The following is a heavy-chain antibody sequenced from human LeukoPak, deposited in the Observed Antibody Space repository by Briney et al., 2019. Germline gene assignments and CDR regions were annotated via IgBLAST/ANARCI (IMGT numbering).Heavy chain of an antibody. Sequence: GGSLRLSCAASGFTFSSYEMNWVRQAPGKGLEWVSYISSSDNIIYYADSVKGRFTISRDNAKNSLYLQMNSLRAEDTAVYYCARDPVPAAPDNWFDPWGQGTLVTVSS. V-gene: IGHV3-48*03. CDR1: GFTFSSYE. D-gene: IGHD2-2*01. J-gene: IGHJ5*02. CDR2: ISSSDNII. CDR3: ARDPVPAAPDNWFDP.